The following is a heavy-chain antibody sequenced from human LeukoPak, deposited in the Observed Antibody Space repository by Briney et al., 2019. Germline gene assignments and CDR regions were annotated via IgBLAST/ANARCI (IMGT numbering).Heavy chain of an antibody. CDR2: ISYDGSNK. Sequence: GRSLRLSCAASGFTFSSYAMHWVRQAPGKGLEWVAVISYDGSNKYYADSVKGRFTISRDNSKNTLYLQMNSLRAEDTAVYYCTTLQWLARDYWGQGTLVTVSS. J-gene: IGHJ4*02. CDR1: GFTFSSYA. D-gene: IGHD6-19*01. V-gene: IGHV3-30-3*01. CDR3: TTLQWLARDY.